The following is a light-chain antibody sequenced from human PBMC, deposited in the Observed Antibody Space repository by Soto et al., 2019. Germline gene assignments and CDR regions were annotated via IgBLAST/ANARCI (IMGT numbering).Light chain of an antibody. Sequence: QSVLTQPASVSGSPGQSITISCTGSSSDVGGYNYVSWYQQHPGKAPKLIIYGVNNRPSGVSNHFSGSKSGNTASLTISGLQVEDEADYYCSSYTSTAAYVIGTGTKVTVL. CDR1: SSDVGGYNY. CDR2: GVN. CDR3: SSYTSTAAYV. V-gene: IGLV2-14*03. J-gene: IGLJ1*01.